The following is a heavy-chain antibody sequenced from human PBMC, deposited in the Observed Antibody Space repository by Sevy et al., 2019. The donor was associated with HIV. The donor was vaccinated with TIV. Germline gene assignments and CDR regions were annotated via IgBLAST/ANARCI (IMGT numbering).Heavy chain of an antibody. CDR3: ASDHTVIGSSWYGAFDI. J-gene: IGHJ3*02. D-gene: IGHD6-13*01. CDR2: INPSGGST. Sequence: ASVKVSCKASGYTFTSYYMHWVRQAPGQGLEWMGIINPSGGSTSYAQKFQGRVTMTRDTSTSTVYMKLSSLRSEDTAVYYCASDHTVIGSSWYGAFDIWGQGTMVTVSS. CDR1: GYTFTSYY. V-gene: IGHV1-46*01.